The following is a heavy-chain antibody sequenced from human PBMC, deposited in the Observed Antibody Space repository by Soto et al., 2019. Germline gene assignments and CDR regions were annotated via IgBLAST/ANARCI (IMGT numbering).Heavy chain of an antibody. CDR2: ISGSGGST. CDR1: GFTFSSYA. Sequence: GGSLRLSCAASGFTFSSYAMSWVRQAPGKGLEWVSAISGSGGSTYYADSVKGRFTISRDNSKNTLYLQMNSLRAEDTAVYYCWDYDYIWGSAYWGQGTLVTVSS. CDR3: WDYDYIWGSAY. V-gene: IGHV3-23*01. D-gene: IGHD3-16*01. J-gene: IGHJ4*02.